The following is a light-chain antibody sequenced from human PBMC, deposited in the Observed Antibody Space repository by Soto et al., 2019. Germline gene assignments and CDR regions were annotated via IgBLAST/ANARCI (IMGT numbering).Light chain of an antibody. Sequence: QSVLTQPASVSGSPGQSITISCTGTSSDLAIYNYVSWYQQQPGKAPKLMIYQVTNRPSGVSNRFSGSRSGNTASLTISGLQDEDEADYYCSSYTDSSNDVFGTGTKLTVL. J-gene: IGLJ1*01. CDR1: SSDLAIYNY. CDR2: QVT. CDR3: SSYTDSSNDV. V-gene: IGLV2-14*01.